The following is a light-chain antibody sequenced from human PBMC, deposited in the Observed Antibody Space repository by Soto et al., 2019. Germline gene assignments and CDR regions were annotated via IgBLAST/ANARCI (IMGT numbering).Light chain of an antibody. Sequence: QSALTQPPSASGPPGQSVTISCTGTSTDVGGYNYISWYQHHPGKGPKLIIYEVSERPSGVPDRFSGSKSGNTASLTVSGLQAEDEADYYCSSYAGSNNRGVFGSGTKVTVL. V-gene: IGLV2-8*01. J-gene: IGLJ1*01. CDR1: STDVGGYNY. CDR3: SSYAGSNNRGV. CDR2: EVS.